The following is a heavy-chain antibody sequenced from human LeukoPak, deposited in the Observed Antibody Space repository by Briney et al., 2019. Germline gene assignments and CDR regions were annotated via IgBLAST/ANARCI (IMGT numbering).Heavy chain of an antibody. D-gene: IGHD5-24*01. J-gene: IGHJ6*02. CDR1: GYSFTSYW. Sequence: GESLKISCKGSGYSFTSYWIGWVRQMPGKGLEWMGIIYPGDSDTRYSPSFQGQVTISADKSISTAYLQWSSLKASDTAMYYCARIGEATTPKHYYYYYGMDVWGQGTTVTVSS. CDR3: ARIGEATTPKHYYYYYGMDV. V-gene: IGHV5-51*01. CDR2: IYPGDSDT.